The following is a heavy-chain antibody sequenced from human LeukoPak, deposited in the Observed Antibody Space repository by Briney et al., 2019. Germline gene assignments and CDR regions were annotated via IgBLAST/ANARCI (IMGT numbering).Heavy chain of an antibody. V-gene: IGHV4-30-2*01. D-gene: IGHD1-26*01. Sequence: SETLSLTCTVSGGSVSSGGFHWSWIRQPPGKGLEWIGYIYHIGTTDYNPSLKSRVTISLDRSKNQVSLNLTSMTAADTAVYYCARDPVGGSSRWFDPWGQGTLVTVSS. CDR2: IYHIGTT. J-gene: IGHJ5*02. CDR1: GGSVSSGGFH. CDR3: ARDPVGGSSRWFDP.